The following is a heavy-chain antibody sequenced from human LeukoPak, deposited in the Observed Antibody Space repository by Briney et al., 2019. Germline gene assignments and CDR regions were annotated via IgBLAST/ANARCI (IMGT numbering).Heavy chain of an antibody. CDR2: MNPNSGNT. CDR3: ARSSTSGSDKAFLDY. V-gene: IGHV1-8*01. CDR1: GYTFTSYD. D-gene: IGHD5-12*01. Sequence: GASVKVSCKASGYTFTSYDINWVRQATGQGLEWMGWMNPNSGNTGYAQKFQGRVTMTRNTSISTAYMELSSLRSEDTAVYYCARSSTSGSDKAFLDYGDQVTLIPVYS. J-gene: IGHJ4*02.